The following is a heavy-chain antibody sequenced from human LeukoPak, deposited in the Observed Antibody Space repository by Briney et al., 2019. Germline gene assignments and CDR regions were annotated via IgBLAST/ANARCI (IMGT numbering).Heavy chain of an antibody. CDR3: AKRREGAFDY. D-gene: IGHD1-26*01. CDR2: ISGSDSNT. J-gene: IGHJ4*02. Sequence: GGTLRLSCAASGFTLSSYGMSWVRQAPGKGPDWVSAISGSDSNTYYADSVKGRFTISRDNSKNTLYLQMNSLRAQDTAKYYCAKRREGAFDYWGQGSLVTVSS. CDR1: GFTLSSYG. V-gene: IGHV3-23*01.